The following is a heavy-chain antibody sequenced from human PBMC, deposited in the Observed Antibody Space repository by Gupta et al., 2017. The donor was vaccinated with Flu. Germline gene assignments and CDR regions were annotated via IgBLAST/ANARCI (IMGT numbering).Heavy chain of an antibody. V-gene: IGHV4-39*01. CDR1: GDSISNDNNY. D-gene: IGHD4-17*01. CDR2: IYYSGSA. CDR3: AVRRGLPSRYFFDY. J-gene: IGHJ4*02. Sequence: QLQLKKSGPGLVKPSETLSLTCTVSGDSISNDNNYWGWIRQSPGKGMECMGSIYYSGSAYYNPSLKSRLTISVDTSKNQFSLRLKSVTAADTAVYYCAVRRGLPSRYFFDYWDQGTLVNVSS.